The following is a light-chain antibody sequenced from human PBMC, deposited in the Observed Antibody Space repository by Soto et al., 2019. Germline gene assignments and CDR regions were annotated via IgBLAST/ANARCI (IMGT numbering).Light chain of an antibody. J-gene: IGKJ1*01. CDR3: QQRSNWLTWT. Sequence: EIVLTQSPATLSLSPGERATLSCRASQSVSSYLAWYQQKPGQAPRLLIYDASNRATGIPARFSGSGSGTDFTLTTSSLEPEDFAVYYCQQRSNWLTWTLGQGTKVDTK. CDR1: QSVSSY. CDR2: DAS. V-gene: IGKV3-11*01.